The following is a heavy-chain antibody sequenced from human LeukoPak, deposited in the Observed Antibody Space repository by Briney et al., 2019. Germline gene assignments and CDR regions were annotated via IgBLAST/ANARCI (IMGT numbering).Heavy chain of an antibody. Sequence: GGSLRLSCAASGFTFSSYGMHWVRQAPGKGLEWVAVISYDGSNKYYADSVKGRFTISRDNSKNTLYLQLNSLRAEDTAVYYCARETNLNYYFDYWGQGTLVTVSS. CDR1: GFTFSSYG. CDR3: ARETNLNYYFDY. CDR2: ISYDGSNK. D-gene: IGHD1-14*01. V-gene: IGHV3-30*03. J-gene: IGHJ4*02.